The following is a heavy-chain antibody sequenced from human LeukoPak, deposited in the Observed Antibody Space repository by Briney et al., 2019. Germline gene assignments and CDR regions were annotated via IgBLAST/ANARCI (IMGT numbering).Heavy chain of an antibody. V-gene: IGHV4-39*01. CDR1: GGSISSSSYY. D-gene: IGHD6-19*01. CDR2: IYYSGST. J-gene: IGHJ3*02. Sequence: PSETLSLTCTVSGGSISSSSYYWGWIRQPPGKGLEWIGSIYYSGSTYYNPSLKSRVTISVDTSKNQFSLKLSSVTAADTAVYYCARHRGSKQWLVTHLDAFDIWGQGTMVTVSS. CDR3: ARHRGSKQWLVTHLDAFDI.